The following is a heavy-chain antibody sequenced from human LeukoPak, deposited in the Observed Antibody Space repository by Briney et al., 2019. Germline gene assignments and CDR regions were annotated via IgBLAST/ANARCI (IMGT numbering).Heavy chain of an antibody. CDR2: ISYSSTNI. CDR1: GFTFSNYN. J-gene: IGHJ4*02. Sequence: PGGSLRLSCAASGFTFSNYNMNWVRQAPGKGLEWVSSISYSSTNIYYADSVKGRFTISRDNAKNSLYLQMNSLRAEDTAVYYCARYYYDSSGYYYFDYWGQGTLVTVSS. D-gene: IGHD3-22*01. V-gene: IGHV3-21*01. CDR3: ARYYYDSSGYYYFDY.